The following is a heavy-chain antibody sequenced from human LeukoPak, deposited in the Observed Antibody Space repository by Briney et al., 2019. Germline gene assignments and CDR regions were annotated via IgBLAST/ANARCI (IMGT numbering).Heavy chain of an antibody. CDR1: GGSISSYY. CDR3: ARATGDIAAAAHFDY. J-gene: IGHJ4*02. Sequence: SETLSLTCTVSGGSISSYYWSWIRQPPGKGLEWIGYIYYSGSTNYNPSLKSRVTISVDTSKKQFSLKLSSVTAADTAMYYCARATGDIAAAAHFDYWGQGTLVTVSS. CDR2: IYYSGST. D-gene: IGHD6-13*01. V-gene: IGHV4-59*01.